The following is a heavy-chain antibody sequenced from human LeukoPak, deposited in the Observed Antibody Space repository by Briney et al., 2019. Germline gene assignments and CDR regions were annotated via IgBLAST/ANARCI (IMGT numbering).Heavy chain of an antibody. CDR2: ISSSSSYI. J-gene: IGHJ4*02. CDR3: ASLAVAGTELDY. Sequence: PGGSLRLSCAASGFTFSSYSMNWVRQAPGKGLEWVSSISSSSSYIYYADSVKGRFTISRDNAKNSLYLQMNSLRAEDTAVYYCASLAVAGTELDYWGQGTLVTVSS. CDR1: GFTFSSYS. V-gene: IGHV3-21*01. D-gene: IGHD6-19*01.